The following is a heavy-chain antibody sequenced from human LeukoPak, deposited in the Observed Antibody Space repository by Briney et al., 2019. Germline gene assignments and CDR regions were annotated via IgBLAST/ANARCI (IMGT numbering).Heavy chain of an antibody. Sequence: GGSMRLSCAASGFTFSTYGMHWVRQAPGKGLEWVAVISYDGRNKYYPDSVKGRFTFSKDNSKNTLYLQMNSLRAEDTAVYYCAKDGDYYGSGTKGYYFDYWGQGTLVTVSS. J-gene: IGHJ4*02. CDR3: AKDGDYYGSGTKGYYFDY. V-gene: IGHV3-30*18. CDR1: GFTFSTYG. CDR2: ISYDGRNK. D-gene: IGHD3-10*01.